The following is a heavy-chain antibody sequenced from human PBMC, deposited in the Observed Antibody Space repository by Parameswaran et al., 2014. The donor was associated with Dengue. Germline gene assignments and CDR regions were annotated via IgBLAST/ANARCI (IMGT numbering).Heavy chain of an antibody. Sequence: VRQAPGKGLVWVSRINSDGSSTSYADSVKGRFTISRDNAKNTLYLQMNSLRAEDTAVYYCAREYSSSSLDYWGQGTLVTVSS. CDR2: INSDGSST. D-gene: IGHD6-6*01. V-gene: IGHV3-74*01. CDR3: AREYSSSSLDY. J-gene: IGHJ4*02.